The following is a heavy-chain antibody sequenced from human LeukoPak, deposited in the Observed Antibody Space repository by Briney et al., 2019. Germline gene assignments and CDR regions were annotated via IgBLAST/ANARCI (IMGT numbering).Heavy chain of an antibody. Sequence: GASVKVSYKASGYTFTSYDINWVRQATGQGLEWMGWMSPNSDNTGYAQKFQGRVTFTRDTSIGTAYMELRSLTSEDTAVYYCARDYGGSSGRFDPWGQGTLVTVSS. CDR1: GYTFTSYD. V-gene: IGHV1-8*01. CDR3: ARDYGGSSGRFDP. D-gene: IGHD4-23*01. J-gene: IGHJ5*02. CDR2: MSPNSDNT.